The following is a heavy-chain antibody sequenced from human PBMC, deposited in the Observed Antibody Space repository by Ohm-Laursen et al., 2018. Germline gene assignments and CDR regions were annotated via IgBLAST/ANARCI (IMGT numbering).Heavy chain of an antibody. V-gene: IGHV3-15*05. CDR1: GFNFNYAW. Sequence: GSLRLSCTASGFNFNYAWMSWVRQAPGKGLEWVGRIKSKTDGGTTEYAAPVKGRFTISRDDSKNTLYLQMNSLKTEDTAFYYCTRVLLGSRWGMDVWGQGTTVIVSS. CDR2: IKSKTDGGTT. CDR3: TRVLLGSRWGMDV. J-gene: IGHJ6*02. D-gene: IGHD7-27*01.